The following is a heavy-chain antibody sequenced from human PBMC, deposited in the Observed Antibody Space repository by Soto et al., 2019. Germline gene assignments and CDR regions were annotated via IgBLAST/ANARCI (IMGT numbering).Heavy chain of an antibody. CDR3: ARVPCYDYVWGSYRDRAYYYGMDV. CDR1: GYTFTSYG. J-gene: IGHJ6*02. V-gene: IGHV1-18*04. Sequence: ASVKVSCKASGYTFTSYGISWVRQAPGQGLEWMGWISAYNGNTNYAQKLQGRVTMTTDTSTSTAYMELRSLRSDDTAVYYCARVPCYDYVWGSYRDRAYYYGMDVWGQGTTVTV. CDR2: ISAYNGNT. D-gene: IGHD3-16*02.